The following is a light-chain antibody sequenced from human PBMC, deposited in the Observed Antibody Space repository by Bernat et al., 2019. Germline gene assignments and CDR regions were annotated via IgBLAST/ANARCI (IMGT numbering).Light chain of an antibody. Sequence: SYELTQPASLSVSPGQTASITCSGDKLIEKYVCWYQQKPGQSPLLLLYQDYKRPSGIPARFSGSHSGNTATLTISGTQAMDEADYYCQAWDMNTVLFGGGTKVTVL. V-gene: IGLV3-1*01. J-gene: IGLJ3*02. CDR2: QDY. CDR3: QAWDMNTVL. CDR1: KLIEKY.